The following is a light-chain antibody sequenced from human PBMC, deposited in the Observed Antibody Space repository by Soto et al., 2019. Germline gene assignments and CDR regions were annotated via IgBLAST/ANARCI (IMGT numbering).Light chain of an antibody. CDR1: SSDVGGYNH. Sequence: QSVLTQPASVSGSPGQSITISCTGTSSDVGGYNHVSWYQLHPGKAPKLMVYEVSNRPSGVSNRFSGSKSGNTASLTISGLQAEDEADYYSFSYTSSTAYVFGTGTKLTVL. J-gene: IGLJ1*01. CDR3: FSYTSSTAYV. V-gene: IGLV2-14*01. CDR2: EVS.